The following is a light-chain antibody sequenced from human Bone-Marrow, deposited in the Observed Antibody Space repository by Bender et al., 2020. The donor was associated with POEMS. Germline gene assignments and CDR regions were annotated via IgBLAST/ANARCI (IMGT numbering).Light chain of an antibody. CDR2: EAT. CDR3: CAYAGSGTWV. CDR1: SSDVGSSNL. J-gene: IGLJ3*02. Sequence: QSALTQPASVSGSPGQSITISCTGTSSDVGSSNLVSWYQQLPGKAPKVGIYEATERPSGVSDRFSGSKSANTASLTISGLQAEDEADYYCCAYAGSGTWVFGGGTKLTVL. V-gene: IGLV2-23*01.